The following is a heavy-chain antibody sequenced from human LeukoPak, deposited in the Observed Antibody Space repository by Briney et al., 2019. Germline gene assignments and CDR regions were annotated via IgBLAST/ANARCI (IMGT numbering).Heavy chain of an antibody. J-gene: IGHJ6*02. D-gene: IGHD1-26*01. CDR3: ARARGSYYYYYGMDV. CDR2: INWNGGST. CDR1: GFTFDDYA. V-gene: IGHV3-20*04. Sequence: PGGSLRLSCAASGFTFDDYAMSWVRQAPGKGLEWVSGINWNGGSTGYADSVKGRFTISRDNAKNSLDLQMNSLRAEDTALYYCARARGSYYYYYGMDVWGQGTTVTVSS.